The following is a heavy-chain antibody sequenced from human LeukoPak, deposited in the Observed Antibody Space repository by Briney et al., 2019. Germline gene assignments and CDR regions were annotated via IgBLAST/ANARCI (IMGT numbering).Heavy chain of an antibody. D-gene: IGHD3-16*01. Sequence: ASVKVSCKASGGTFSSYAISWVRQAPGQGLEWMGGIIPIFGTANYAEKFQGRVTITADESTSTAYMELSSLRCEDTAVYYCARDGGGWFDPWGQGTLVTVSS. CDR3: ARDGGGWFDP. J-gene: IGHJ5*02. CDR2: IIPIFGTA. CDR1: GGTFSSYA. V-gene: IGHV1-69*13.